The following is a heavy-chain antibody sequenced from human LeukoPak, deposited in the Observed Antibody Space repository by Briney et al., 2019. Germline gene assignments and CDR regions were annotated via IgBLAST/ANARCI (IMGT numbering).Heavy chain of an antibody. CDR2: INWNGGST. V-gene: IGHV3-20*04. CDR3: AREYASLVFDI. D-gene: IGHD2-8*02. J-gene: IGHJ3*02. CDR1: GITLDDRG. Sequence: GGSLRLSCALSGITLDDRGMSWVRQAPGKGLGWVSGINWNGGSTAYADSVKGRFTISRDNAKNSLYMQMNSLRDEGTALYYCAREYASLVFDIWGEGTMVTVS.